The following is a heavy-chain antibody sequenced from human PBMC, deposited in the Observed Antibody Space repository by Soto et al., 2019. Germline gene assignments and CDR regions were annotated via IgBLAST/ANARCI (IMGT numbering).Heavy chain of an antibody. J-gene: IGHJ6*02. CDR3: ARTRHSSGWYDPLKYYYYGMDV. CDR2: INHSGIT. Sequence: SETLSLTYAVYGGSFSGYYWSCIRQPPGKGLEWIGEINHSGITNYNPSHKSRVTISVDTSKNQFSLKLSSVTAADTAVYYCARTRHSSGWYDPLKYYYYGMDVWGQGTTVTVSS. CDR1: GGSFSGYY. V-gene: IGHV4-34*01. D-gene: IGHD6-19*01.